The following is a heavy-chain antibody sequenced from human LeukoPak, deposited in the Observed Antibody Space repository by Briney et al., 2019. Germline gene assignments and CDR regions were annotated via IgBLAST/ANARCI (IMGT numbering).Heavy chain of an antibody. CDR1: GFTFSSYW. D-gene: IGHD3-16*01. CDR3: ARTLEGDRWYFDY. J-gene: IGHJ4*02. Sequence: GGSLRLSCAASGFTFSSYWMSWVRQAPGKGLEWVANIKQDGSEKYYVDSVKGRFTISRDNAKNSLYLQMNSLRAEDAAVYYCARTLEGDRWYFDYWGQGTLVTVSS. CDR2: IKQDGSEK. V-gene: IGHV3-7*01.